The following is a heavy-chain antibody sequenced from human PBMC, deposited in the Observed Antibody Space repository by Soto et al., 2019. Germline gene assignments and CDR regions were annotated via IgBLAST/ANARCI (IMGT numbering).Heavy chain of an antibody. CDR3: AKKVGVGSGWDY. CDR2: ISGSGGST. CDR1: GFTFSSYA. V-gene: IGHV3-23*01. D-gene: IGHD6-19*01. J-gene: IGHJ4*02. Sequence: GSLRLSCAASGFTFSSYAMSWVRQAPGKGLEWVSAISGSGGSTYYADSVKGRFTISRDNSKNTLYLQMNSLRAEDTAVYYCAKKVGVGSGWDYWGQGTLVTVSS.